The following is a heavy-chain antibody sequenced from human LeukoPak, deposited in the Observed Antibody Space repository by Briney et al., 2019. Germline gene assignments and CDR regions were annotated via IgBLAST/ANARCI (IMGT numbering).Heavy chain of an antibody. CDR3: ARGLFLSVYLGAFDI. Sequence: PGGSLRLSCAASGFTVNNKYMTWVRQAPGKGLEWVSLIYNDGRTYYADSVKGRCTISRDNLKNVLYLQMNSLKVEDTALYYCARGLFLSVYLGAFDIWGQGTVVTVSS. V-gene: IGHV3-53*01. J-gene: IGHJ3*02. CDR1: GFTVNNKY. D-gene: IGHD3-22*01. CDR2: IYNDGRT.